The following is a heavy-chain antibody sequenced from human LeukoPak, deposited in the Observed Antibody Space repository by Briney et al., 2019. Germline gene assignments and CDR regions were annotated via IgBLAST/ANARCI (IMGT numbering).Heavy chain of an antibody. D-gene: IGHD3-9*01. CDR3: ARGIRYFDWAIRSYYYYYMDV. V-gene: IGHV1-8*01. CDR1: EYTFTSYD. Sequence: GASVKVSCKASEYTFTSYDINWVRQATGQGLEWMGWMNPNSGNTGYAQKFQGRVTMTRNTSISTAYMELSSLRSEDTAVYYCARGIRYFDWAIRSYYYYYMDVWGKGTTVAVSS. J-gene: IGHJ6*03. CDR2: MNPNSGNT.